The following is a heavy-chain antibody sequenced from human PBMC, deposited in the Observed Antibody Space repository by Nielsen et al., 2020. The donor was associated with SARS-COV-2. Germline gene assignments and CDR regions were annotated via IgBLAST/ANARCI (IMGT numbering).Heavy chain of an antibody. Sequence: SETLSLTCAVSGGSISSSNWWSWVRQPPGKGLEWIGEIYHSGSTNYNPSLKSRVTISVDKSKNQFSLKLSSVTAADTAAYYCASRHMNYYDSSGSDYWGQGTLVTVSS. J-gene: IGHJ4*02. D-gene: IGHD3-22*01. CDR3: ASRHMNYYDSSGSDY. CDR2: IYHSGST. V-gene: IGHV4-4*02. CDR1: GGSISSSNW.